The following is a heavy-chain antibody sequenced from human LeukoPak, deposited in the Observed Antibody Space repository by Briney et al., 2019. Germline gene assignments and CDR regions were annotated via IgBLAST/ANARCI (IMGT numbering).Heavy chain of an antibody. CDR1: GGTFSSYA. V-gene: IGHV1-69*04. CDR3: ARDRHHGDYDY. D-gene: IGHD4-17*01. Sequence: SVKVSCKASGGTFSSYAISWVRQAPGQGLEWMGRIIPILGIANYAQKFQGRVTITADKSTSTAYLELSSLRSEDTAVYYCARDRHHGDYDYWGQGTLVTVSS. CDR2: IIPILGIA. J-gene: IGHJ4*02.